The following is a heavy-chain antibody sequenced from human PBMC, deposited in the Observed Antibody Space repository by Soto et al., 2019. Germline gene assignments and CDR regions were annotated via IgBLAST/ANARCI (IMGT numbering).Heavy chain of an antibody. CDR1: GFTFSSYS. CDR2: ISSSSSYI. V-gene: IGHV3-21*01. J-gene: IGHJ4*02. Sequence: EVQLVESGGGLVKPGGSLRLSCAASGFTFSSYSMNWVRQAPGKGLEWVSSISSSSSYIYYADSVKGRFTISRDNAKNSLSLQMNSLRAEDTAVYYCAGHYYDSSGYTPAGAFDYWGQGTLVTVSS. CDR3: AGHYYDSSGYTPAGAFDY. D-gene: IGHD3-22*01.